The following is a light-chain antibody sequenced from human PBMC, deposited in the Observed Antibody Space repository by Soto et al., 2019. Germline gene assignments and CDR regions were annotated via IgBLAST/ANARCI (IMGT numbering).Light chain of an antibody. CDR2: EVN. CDR3: QSYDSNTVV. J-gene: IGLJ2*01. CDR1: SSDVGGYNY. V-gene: IGLV2-8*01. Sequence: QSALTQPPSASGSPGQSVAISCTGTSSDVGGYNYVSWYQQHPGKAPKLMIYEVNKRPSGVPDRFSGSTDGSSNSASLTISGLQTEDEADYYCQSYDSNTVVFGGGTKLTVL.